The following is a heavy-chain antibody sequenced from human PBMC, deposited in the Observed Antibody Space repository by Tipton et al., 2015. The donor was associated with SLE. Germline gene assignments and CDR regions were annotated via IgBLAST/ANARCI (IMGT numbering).Heavy chain of an antibody. Sequence: GSLRLSCAASGFTFDDYAMHWVRQAPGKGLEWVSLISWDGGSTYYADSVKGRFTISRDNSKNSLYLQMNSLRAEDTALYYCAKGFGIAAAGTIDYWGQGTLVTVSS. V-gene: IGHV3-43D*04. J-gene: IGHJ4*02. D-gene: IGHD6-13*01. CDR2: ISWDGGST. CDR3: AKGFGIAAAGTIDY. CDR1: GFTFDDYA.